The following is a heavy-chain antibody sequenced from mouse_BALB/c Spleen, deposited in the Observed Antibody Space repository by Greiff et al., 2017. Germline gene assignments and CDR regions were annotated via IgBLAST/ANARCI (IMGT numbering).Heavy chain of an antibody. J-gene: IGHJ1*01. V-gene: IGHV14-3*02. CDR1: GFNIKDTY. D-gene: IGHD1-2*01. CDR3: ARGSWRLQGYFDV. Sequence: VQLKQSGAELVKPGASVKLSCTASGFNIKDTYMHWVKQRPEQGLEWIGRIDPANGNTKYDPKFQGKATITADTSSNTAYLQLSSLTAEDTAVYYCARGSWRLQGYFDVWGAGTTVTVSS. CDR2: IDPANGNT.